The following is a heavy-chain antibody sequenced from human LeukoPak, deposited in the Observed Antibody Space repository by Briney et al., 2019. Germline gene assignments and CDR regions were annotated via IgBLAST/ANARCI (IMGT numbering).Heavy chain of an antibody. Sequence: MPSETLSLTCTVSGGSISSSSYYWGWIRQPPGKGLEWIGSIYYSGSAYYNSSLKSRVTISVDTSKNQFSLKLNSMTAADTAVYYCARDNNWGAVGATTFDFWGQGTLVTVSS. CDR1: GGSISSSSYY. CDR2: IYYSGSA. CDR3: ARDNNWGAVGATTFDF. V-gene: IGHV4-39*07. D-gene: IGHD1-26*01. J-gene: IGHJ4*02.